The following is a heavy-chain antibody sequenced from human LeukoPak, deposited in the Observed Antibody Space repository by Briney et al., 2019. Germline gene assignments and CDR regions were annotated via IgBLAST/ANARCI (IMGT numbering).Heavy chain of an antibody. Sequence: SVKVSCKASGDTFSKYAITWVRQAPGQGLEWMGNIVPVFGTPIYAQKFQGRGTITTDESRTTAYMELSSLRSEDTALYYCASRYTTSRHFDWDVDYWGQGTLLTVSS. CDR3: ASRYTTSRHFDWDVDY. V-gene: IGHV1-69*05. J-gene: IGHJ4*02. CDR2: IVPVFGTP. D-gene: IGHD3-9*01. CDR1: GDTFSKYA.